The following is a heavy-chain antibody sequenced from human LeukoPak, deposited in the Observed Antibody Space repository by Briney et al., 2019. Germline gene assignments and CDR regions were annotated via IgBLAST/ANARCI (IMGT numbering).Heavy chain of an antibody. CDR1: GFTFSNFA. D-gene: IGHD6-19*01. V-gene: IGHV3-23*01. Sequence: GGSLRLSCAASGFTFSNFAMNRVRQAPGKGLEWVSTISGSGGSTYYADSVKGRFTISRDNSKNTLYLQMNSLRAEDTAAYYCAKMVHTEQWLVPFDYWGQGTLVTVSS. CDR3: AKMVHTEQWLVPFDY. CDR2: ISGSGGST. J-gene: IGHJ4*02.